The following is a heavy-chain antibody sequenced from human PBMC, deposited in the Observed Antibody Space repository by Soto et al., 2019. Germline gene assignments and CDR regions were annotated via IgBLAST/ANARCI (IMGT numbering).Heavy chain of an antibody. D-gene: IGHD3-22*01. CDR1: GFTFSSYA. CDR2: ISGSAATT. J-gene: IGHJ4*02. CDR3: ARDRSYYDSSGSYSPPY. V-gene: IGHV3-23*01. Sequence: GGSLRLSCAASGFTFSSYAMNWVRQAPGKGLEWVSAISGSAATTHFADSVKGRFTISRDNSKNTLYLQMISLRAEDTAVYYCARDRSYYDSSGSYSPPYWGQGTLVTVSS.